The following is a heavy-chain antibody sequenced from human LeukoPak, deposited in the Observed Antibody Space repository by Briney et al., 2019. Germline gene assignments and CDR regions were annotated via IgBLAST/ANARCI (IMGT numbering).Heavy chain of an antibody. CDR1: GGSISSGGYH. CDR2: IYYSGST. J-gene: IGHJ4*02. Sequence: PSVTLSLTCTVAGGSISSGGYHWSWIRQHPGKGLEWIGYIYYSGSTYYNPSLKSRVTISVDTSKNQFSLKLSSVTAADTAVYYCARSVGITVTPHFDYWGQGTLVTVSS. D-gene: IGHD4-17*01. CDR3: ARSVGITVTPHFDY. V-gene: IGHV4-31*03.